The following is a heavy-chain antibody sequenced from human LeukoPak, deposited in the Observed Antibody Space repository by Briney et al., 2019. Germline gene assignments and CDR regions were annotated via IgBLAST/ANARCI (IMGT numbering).Heavy chain of an antibody. CDR1: GGSISSYY. Sequence: SETLSLTCTVSGGSISSYYWSWIRQPPGKGLEWIGEINHSGSTNYNPSLKSRVTISVDTSKNQFSLKLSSVTAADTAVYYCARGYRGGSNYYYYGMDVWGQGTTVTVSS. D-gene: IGHD2-15*01. V-gene: IGHV4-34*01. CDR2: INHSGST. J-gene: IGHJ6*02. CDR3: ARGYRGGSNYYYYGMDV.